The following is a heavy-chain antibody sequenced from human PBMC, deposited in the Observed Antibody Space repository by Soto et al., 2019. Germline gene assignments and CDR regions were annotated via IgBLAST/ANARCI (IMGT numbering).Heavy chain of an antibody. CDR1: GFTFSSYA. V-gene: IGHV3-30-3*01. D-gene: IGHD3-22*01. CDR2: ISYDGSNK. Sequence: SLRLSCAASGFTFSSYAMHWVRQAPGKGLEWVAVISYDGSNKYYADSVKGRFTISRDNSKNTLYLQMNSLRAEDTAVYYCARVGYYDSSGYYYAFDYWGQGTLVTVSS. CDR3: ARVGYYDSSGYYYAFDY. J-gene: IGHJ4*02.